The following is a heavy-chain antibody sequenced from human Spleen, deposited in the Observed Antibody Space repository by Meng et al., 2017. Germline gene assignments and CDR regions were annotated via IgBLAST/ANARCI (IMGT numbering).Heavy chain of an antibody. CDR3: TIYKFGHI. CDR1: GFTFTNAW. V-gene: IGHV3-15*01. D-gene: IGHD1-14*01. J-gene: IGHJ3*02. Sequence: GGSLRLSCAASGFTFTNAWMSWARQAPGKGLEWVGRISPKSYGGAAEYAAPVKGRFTISRDDSKATLFLQMNSLKTEDTALYYCTIYKFGHIWGQGTMVTVSS. CDR2: ISPKSYGGAA.